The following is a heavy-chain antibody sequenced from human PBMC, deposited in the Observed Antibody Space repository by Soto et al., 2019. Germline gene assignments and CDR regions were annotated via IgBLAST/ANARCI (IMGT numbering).Heavy chain of an antibody. Sequence: GGSLRLSCAASGFTFSSYGMHWVRQAPGKGLEWEAVISYDGSNKYYADSLKGRFTISRDNSKNSLYQQMKSRRAEDTTVYYCAKGSCSGGSCYRSPAEYFQHWGQGTLVTVSS. V-gene: IGHV3-30*18. CDR2: ISYDGSNK. CDR3: AKGSCSGGSCYRSPAEYFQH. D-gene: IGHD2-15*01. J-gene: IGHJ1*01. CDR1: GFTFSSYG.